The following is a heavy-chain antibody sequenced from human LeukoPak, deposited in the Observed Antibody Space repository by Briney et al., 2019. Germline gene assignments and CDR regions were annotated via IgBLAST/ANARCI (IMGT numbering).Heavy chain of an antibody. Sequence: GGSLILTCAASGCTFDDYAMHWVRQAPGKGLEWVSGISWNSGSIGYADSVKGRFTISRDNAKNSLYLQMNSLRAEDTALYYCAKGGVLRYFDWSEDAFDIWGQGTMVTVSS. J-gene: IGHJ3*02. D-gene: IGHD3-9*01. CDR3: AKGGVLRYFDWSEDAFDI. CDR2: ISWNSGSI. CDR1: GCTFDDYA. V-gene: IGHV3-9*01.